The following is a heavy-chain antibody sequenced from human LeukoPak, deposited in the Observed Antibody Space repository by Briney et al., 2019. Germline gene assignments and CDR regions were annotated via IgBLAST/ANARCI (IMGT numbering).Heavy chain of an antibody. CDR2: MKQGGREE. Sequence: GGSLRLSCVAPEFSFSDYWMSWVRQAPGKGLEWVANMKQGGREEKYVGSVKGRFAISRDDAKSTLYLQMDSLSGDDTAVYYCARDNGGWFDSWGRGTLVTVSS. J-gene: IGHJ5*01. CDR3: ARDNGGWFDS. D-gene: IGHD3-10*01. CDR1: EFSFSDYW. V-gene: IGHV3-7*03.